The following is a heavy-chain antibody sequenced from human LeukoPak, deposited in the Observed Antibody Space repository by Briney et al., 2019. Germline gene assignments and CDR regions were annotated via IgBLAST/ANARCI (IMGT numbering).Heavy chain of an antibody. J-gene: IGHJ5*02. CDR1: GYTFTGVC. CDR3: ARARCSGGSSYPNWLAL. CDR2: INPNSGGT. D-gene: IGHD2-15*01. Sequence: ASVKVSCKACGYTFTGVCMLWVRQAPGQGLEWMGWINPNSGGTNYAQKFQGRVTMTRDTSISTAYMELSRLRSDDTAVYYCARARCSGGSSYPNWLALCGQGTLVTVSS. V-gene: IGHV1-2*02.